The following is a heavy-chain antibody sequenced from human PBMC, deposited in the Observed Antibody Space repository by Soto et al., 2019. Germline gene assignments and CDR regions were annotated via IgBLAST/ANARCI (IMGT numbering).Heavy chain of an antibody. D-gene: IGHD1-26*01. J-gene: IGHJ4*02. Sequence: GASVKVSCKASGGTFSSYAISWVRQAPGQGLEWMGGIIPIFGTANYAQKFQGRVTITADESTSTAYMELSSLRSEDTAVYYCARDLGGSYPFDYWGQGTLVTVSS. CDR1: GGTFSSYA. CDR2: IIPIFGTA. V-gene: IGHV1-69*13. CDR3: ARDLGGSYPFDY.